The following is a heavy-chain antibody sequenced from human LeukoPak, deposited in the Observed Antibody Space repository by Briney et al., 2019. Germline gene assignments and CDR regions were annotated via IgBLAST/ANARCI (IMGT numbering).Heavy chain of an antibody. J-gene: IGHJ6*03. CDR1: GYTFTSYD. CDR2: MNPNSGNT. V-gene: IGHV1-8*01. CDR3: AGGLPGYCSSTSCYYYYMDV. D-gene: IGHD2-2*01. Sequence: GASVKVSCKASGYTFTSYDINWVRQATGQGLEWMGWMNPNSGNTGYAQKFQGRVTMTRNTSISTAYMELSSLRSEDTAVYYCAGGLPGYCSSTSCYYYYMDVWGKGTTVTVSS.